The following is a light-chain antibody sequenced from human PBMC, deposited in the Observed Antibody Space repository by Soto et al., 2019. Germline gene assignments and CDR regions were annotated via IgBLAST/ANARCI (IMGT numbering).Light chain of an antibody. CDR3: QQSFSTPRT. V-gene: IGKV1-39*01. J-gene: IGKJ1*01. CDR1: QTINTY. Sequence: DIQMTQSPSSLSASVGDRVTISCRASQTINTYVNWYLQKPGKAPKLLIYAASSLHSGVPSRFSGSGSGTYYTRTISSLQPEDFATYYYQQSFSTPRTFGQGTKVEIK. CDR2: AAS.